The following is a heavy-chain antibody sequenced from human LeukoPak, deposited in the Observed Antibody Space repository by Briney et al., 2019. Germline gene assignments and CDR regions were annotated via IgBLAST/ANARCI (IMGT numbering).Heavy chain of an antibody. J-gene: IGHJ6*04. CDR1: GDTFSSYA. Sequence: SVKVSCKASGDTFSSYAISWVRQAPGQGLEWMGGIIPIFGTANYAQKFQGRVTITADESTSTAYMELSSLRSEDTAVYYCARDNRPYYYYYGMDVWGKGTTVTVSS. CDR3: ARDNRPYYYYYGMDV. V-gene: IGHV1-69*13. CDR2: IIPIFGTA. D-gene: IGHD2/OR15-2a*01.